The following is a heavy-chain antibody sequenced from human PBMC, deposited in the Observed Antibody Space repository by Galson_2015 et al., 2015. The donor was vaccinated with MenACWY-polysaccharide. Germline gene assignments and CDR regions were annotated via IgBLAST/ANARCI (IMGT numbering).Heavy chain of an antibody. D-gene: IGHD6-19*01. CDR3: ITALYSYSRDWYGLGH. J-gene: IGHJ4*02. CDR2: ISWNSGNI. Sequence: SLRLSCAASGFTFDNYAMHWVRQAPGKGLEWVSGISWNSGNIGYADSVKGRFTISRDNAKNSLYLQMNSLRAEDTALYYCITALYSYSRDWYGLGHWGQGTLVTVSS. CDR1: GFTFDNYA. V-gene: IGHV3-9*01.